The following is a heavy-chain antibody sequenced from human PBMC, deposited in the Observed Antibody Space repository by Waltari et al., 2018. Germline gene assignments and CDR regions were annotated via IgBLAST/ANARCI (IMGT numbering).Heavy chain of an antibody. Sequence: QVQLVQSGSELKKPGASVKVSCKASGYTFTSYAMTWVRQAPGQGLEWMGWRNTNTGNPTYAQGFTGRFVFSLDTSVSTANLQISSLKAEDTAVYYWAREMAITVEAAAGTRWGQGTLVTVSS. J-gene: IGHJ4*02. CDR2: RNTNTGNP. D-gene: IGHD6-13*01. CDR1: GYTFTSYA. V-gene: IGHV7-4-1*02. CDR3: AREMAITVEAAAGTR.